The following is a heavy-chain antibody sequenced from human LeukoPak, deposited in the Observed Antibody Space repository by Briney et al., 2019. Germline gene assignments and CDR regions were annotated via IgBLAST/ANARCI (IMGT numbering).Heavy chain of an antibody. CDR2: IYSGGST. J-gene: IGHJ3*02. V-gene: IGHV3-53*01. CDR1: GFTVSSNY. D-gene: IGHD4-17*01. CDR3: ARVLIDYGDYENSFDI. Sequence: GGSLRLSCADSGFTVSSNYMRWVRQAPGKELEWVSVIYSGGSTYYADSVKGRFTISRDNSKNTLYLQMNSLRAEDTAVYYCARVLIDYGDYENSFDIWGQGTMVTVSS.